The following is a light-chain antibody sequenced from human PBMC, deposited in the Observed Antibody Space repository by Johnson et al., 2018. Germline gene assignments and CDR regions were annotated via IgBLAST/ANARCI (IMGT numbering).Light chain of an antibody. V-gene: IGLV1-51*02. Sequence: QSVLTQPPSVSAAPGQKVTISCSGSSSNIGNNYVSWYQHLPGTAHKLLIYENNKRPSGIPDRFSGSKSGTSATLAITGLQPGDEADYYCGTWDSSLSAGNVFGTGTKVTVL. CDR1: SSNIGNNY. CDR2: ENN. CDR3: GTWDSSLSAGNV. J-gene: IGLJ1*01.